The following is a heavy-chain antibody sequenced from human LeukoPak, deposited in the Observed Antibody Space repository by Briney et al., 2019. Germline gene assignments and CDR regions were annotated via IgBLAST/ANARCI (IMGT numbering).Heavy chain of an antibody. J-gene: IGHJ6*03. D-gene: IGHD3-9*01. V-gene: IGHV4-59*01. CDR2: IYYSGST. CDR1: GGSISSYY. CDR3: AKREVDILTGRYYYMDV. Sequence: SETLSLTCTVSGGSISSYYWSWIRQPPGKGLEWIGYIYYSGSTNYNPSLKSRVTISVDTSKNQFSLKLSSVTAADTAVYYCAKREVDILTGRYYYMDVWGKGTTVTVSS.